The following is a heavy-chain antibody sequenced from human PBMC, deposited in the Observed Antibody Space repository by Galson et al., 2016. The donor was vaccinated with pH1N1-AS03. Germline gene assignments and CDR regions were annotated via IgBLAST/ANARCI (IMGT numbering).Heavy chain of an antibody. D-gene: IGHD5-12*01. CDR2: VHWDGVD. V-gene: IGHV2-5*02. CDR1: GFSLGTTSVG. J-gene: IGHJ4*02. Sequence: PALVKPTQTLTLTCSFSGFSLGTTSVGLAWIRQPPGEALEWLALVHWDGVDRPSPSLSGRLAITKDTAKNQVVLTMTNMGPADTGTYFCTKASGYDFDFWGQGAPVTVS. CDR3: TKASGYDFDF.